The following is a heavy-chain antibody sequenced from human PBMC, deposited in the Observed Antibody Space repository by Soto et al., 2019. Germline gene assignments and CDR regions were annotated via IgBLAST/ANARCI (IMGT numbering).Heavy chain of an antibody. V-gene: IGHV4-31*11. CDR1: GGSFSGYY. J-gene: IGHJ6*02. Sequence: PSETLSLTCAVYGGSFSGYYWSWIRQHPGKGLEWIGYIYYSGSTYYNPSLKSRVTISVDTSKNQFSLKLSSVTAADTAVYYCARRPTDIVAPYYYGMDVWGQGTTVTVSS. CDR2: IYYSGST. D-gene: IGHD5-12*01. CDR3: ARRPTDIVAPYYYGMDV.